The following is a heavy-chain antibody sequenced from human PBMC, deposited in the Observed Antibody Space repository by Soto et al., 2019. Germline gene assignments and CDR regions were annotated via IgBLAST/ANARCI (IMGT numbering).Heavy chain of an antibody. CDR1: GDSVSSNSAA. V-gene: IGHV6-1*01. CDR2: TYYRSKWYN. D-gene: IGHD1-26*01. J-gene: IGHJ6*02. Sequence: SQTLSLTCAISGDSVSSNSAAWNWIRQSPSRGLEWLGRTYYRSKWYNDYAVSVKSRITINPDTSKNQFSLQLNSVTPEDTAVYYCARGPTLDWELLSRYYYGMDVWGQGTTVTV. CDR3: ARGPTLDWELLSRYYYGMDV.